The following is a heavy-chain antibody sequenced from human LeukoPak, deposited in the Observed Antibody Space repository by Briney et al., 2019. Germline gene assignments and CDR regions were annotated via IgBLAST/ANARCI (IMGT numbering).Heavy chain of an antibody. CDR3: ATYSSGWY. CDR2: ISLDGRNK. CDR1: GFTFGSYS. Sequence: GGSLRLSCAASGFTFGSYSMHWVRQAPGKGLEWVALISLDGRNKGYAASVEGRFTISRDDSKNTLYLQMNSLKTEDTAVYYCATYSSGWYWGQGTLVTVSS. J-gene: IGHJ4*02. V-gene: IGHV3-30*04. D-gene: IGHD6-19*01.